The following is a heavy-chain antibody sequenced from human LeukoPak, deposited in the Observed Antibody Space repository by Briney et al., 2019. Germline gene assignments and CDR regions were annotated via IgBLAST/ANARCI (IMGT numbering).Heavy chain of an antibody. Sequence: PSETLSLTCTVSGGSISSSSYYWGWIRQPPGKGLEWIGSIYYSGSTCYNPSLKSRVTISVDTSKNQFSLKLSSVTAADTAMYYCAGVIGGPAAGLRDWGQGTLVTVSS. CDR3: AGVIGGPAAGLRD. D-gene: IGHD6-13*01. V-gene: IGHV4-39*01. CDR1: GGSISSSSYY. CDR2: IYYSGST. J-gene: IGHJ4*02.